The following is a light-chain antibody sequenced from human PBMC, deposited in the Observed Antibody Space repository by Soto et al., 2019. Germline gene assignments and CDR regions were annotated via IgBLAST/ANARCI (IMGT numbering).Light chain of an antibody. CDR1: SSNIGSNT. V-gene: IGLV1-44*01. Sequence: QSVLTQPPSASGTPGQRVTISCSGGSSNIGSNTVNWYRHLPGTAPKLLIYSNNQRPSGVPDRFSGSKSGTSASLAISGLQSGDEADYYCAAWDDSLNGYVFGTGTKVTVL. J-gene: IGLJ1*01. CDR2: SNN. CDR3: AAWDDSLNGYV.